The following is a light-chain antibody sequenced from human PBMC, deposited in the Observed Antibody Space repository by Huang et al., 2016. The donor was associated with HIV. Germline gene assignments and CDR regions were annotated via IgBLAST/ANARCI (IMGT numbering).Light chain of an antibody. Sequence: IVLTQSPGTLSLSPGERATLSCRASQSVSSSYLAWYQQKPGQAPRLLIYGASSRATGIPDRFSGSGSGTDFTRTISRLQPEDFAVYYCQQYGSSPRTFGGGTQVEIK. CDR2: GAS. J-gene: IGKJ4*01. CDR1: QSVSSSY. V-gene: IGKV3-20*01. CDR3: QQYGSSPRT.